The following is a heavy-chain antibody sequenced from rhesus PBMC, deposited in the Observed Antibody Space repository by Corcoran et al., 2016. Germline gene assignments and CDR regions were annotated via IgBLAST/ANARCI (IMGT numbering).Heavy chain of an antibody. Sequence: QVPPQQSGQGPVKPSETLSLPCAASGGSIRSITWWRWIRQPPWHGWEWLGYIRGSSGSTYYNPSLKSRVTISTDTSKNQFSLKLSSVTAADTAVYYCATRTRFTGSNYPFDYWGQGVLDTVSS. V-gene: IGHV4-65*01. CDR2: IRGSSGST. CDR3: ATRTRFTGSNYPFDY. D-gene: IGHD4-29*01. J-gene: IGHJ4*01. CDR1: GGSIRSITW.